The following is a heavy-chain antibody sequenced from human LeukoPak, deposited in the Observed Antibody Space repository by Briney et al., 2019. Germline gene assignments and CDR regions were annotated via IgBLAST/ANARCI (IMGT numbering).Heavy chain of an antibody. V-gene: IGHV3-23*01. Sequence: GGSLRLSCAASGFTFSSYAMGWVRQALGKGLEWVSAITASGGNTYYADSVKGRFTISRDNSKNTLYLQVNSLRAEDTAVYYCAKGNGYSYGRYYFDYWGQGTLVTVSS. CDR3: AKGNGYSYGRYYFDY. D-gene: IGHD5-18*01. CDR2: ITASGGNT. CDR1: GFTFSSYA. J-gene: IGHJ4*02.